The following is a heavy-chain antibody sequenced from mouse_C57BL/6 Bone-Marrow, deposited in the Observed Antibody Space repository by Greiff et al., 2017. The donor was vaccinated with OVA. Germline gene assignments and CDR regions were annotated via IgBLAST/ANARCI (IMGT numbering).Heavy chain of an antibody. J-gene: IGHJ4*01. Sequence: EVKLMESGGGLVKPGGSLKLSCAASGFTFSSYAMSWVRQTPEKRLEWVATISDGGSYTYYPDNVKGRFTISRDNAKNNLYLQMSHLKSEDTAMYYCANPWEIRSMDYWGQGTSVTVSS. CDR1: GFTFSSYA. V-gene: IGHV5-4*03. D-gene: IGHD4-1*01. CDR2: ISDGGSYT. CDR3: ANPWEIRSMDY.